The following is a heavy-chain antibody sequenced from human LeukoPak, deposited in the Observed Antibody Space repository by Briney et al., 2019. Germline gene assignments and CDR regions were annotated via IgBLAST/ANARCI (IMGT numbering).Heavy chain of an antibody. CDR2: ISGSGGSK. J-gene: IGHJ4*02. CDR3: AKAGGFCSGTSCPTDS. V-gene: IGHV3-23*01. CDR1: GFTFSSYA. Sequence: GGSLRLSCAASGFTFSSYAMSWVRQAPGKGLEWVSSISGSGGSKYFADSVTGRFTISRDISMNTLYLQMNSLRAEDTAVYYCAKAGGFCSGTSCPTDSGGQGTLVTVSS. D-gene: IGHD2-2*01.